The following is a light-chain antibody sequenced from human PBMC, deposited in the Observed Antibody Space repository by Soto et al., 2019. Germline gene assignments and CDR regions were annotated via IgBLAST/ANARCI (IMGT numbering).Light chain of an antibody. CDR2: GAS. CDR1: QSVSSSY. CDR3: QQYGSSPFT. J-gene: IGKJ3*01. V-gene: IGKV3-20*01. Sequence: EFVLTQSPCTLSLSPGERATLSCRASQSVSSSYLAWYQQKPGQAPRLHIYGASSRATGIPDRFSGSGSGTDFTLTISRLEPEDVAVYYCQQYGSSPFTFGPGTKVYSK.